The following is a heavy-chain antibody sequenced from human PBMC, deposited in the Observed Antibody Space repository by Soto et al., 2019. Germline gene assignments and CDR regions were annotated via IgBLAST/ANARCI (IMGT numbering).Heavy chain of an antibody. CDR3: ARDSDGDSVAIDY. D-gene: IGHD4-17*01. CDR1: GFTFSSYA. CDR2: ISYDGSNK. Sequence: QVQLVASGGGVVQPGRSLRLSCAASGFTFSSYAMHWVRQAPGKGLEWVAVISYDGSNKYYADSVKGRFTISRDNSKNTLYLQMNSLRAEDTAVYYCARDSDGDSVAIDYWGQGTLVTVSS. V-gene: IGHV3-30-3*01. J-gene: IGHJ4*02.